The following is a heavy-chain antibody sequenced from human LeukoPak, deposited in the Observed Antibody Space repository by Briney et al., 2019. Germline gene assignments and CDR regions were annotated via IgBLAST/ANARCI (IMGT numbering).Heavy chain of an antibody. D-gene: IGHD3-9*01. V-gene: IGHV4-59*01. J-gene: IGHJ6*02. CDR1: GGSISSYY. CDR2: IYYSGST. CDR3: ARDNDISRGFYYAMDV. Sequence: SETLSLTCTVSGGSISSYYWSWIRQPPGKGLEWIGYIYYSGSTNYNPSLKSRVTISVDTSKNQFSLKLSSVTAVDTAVYYCARDNDISRGFYYAMDVWGQGTTAIVSS.